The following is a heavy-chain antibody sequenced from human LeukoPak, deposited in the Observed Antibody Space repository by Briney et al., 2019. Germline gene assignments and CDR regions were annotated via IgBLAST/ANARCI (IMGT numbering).Heavy chain of an antibody. V-gene: IGHV1-8*01. J-gene: IGHJ4*02. CDR1: GYIFDDYD. CDR3: AIFHRHQLPKSDY. Sequence: ASVKVSCKTSGYIFDDYDINWVRQATGQGLEWMGWMNPYSGGTGYAQSFQGRVTMTRDTSISTAYMELSSLTSEDTAVYYCAIFHRHQLPKSDYWGQGTLVTVSS. D-gene: IGHD1-14*01. CDR2: MNPYSGGT.